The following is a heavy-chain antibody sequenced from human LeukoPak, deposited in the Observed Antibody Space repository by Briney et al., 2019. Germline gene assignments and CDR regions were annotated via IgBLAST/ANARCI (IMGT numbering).Heavy chain of an antibody. V-gene: IGHV3-53*01. CDR3: ARDFNYGSGSNYYYYMDV. D-gene: IGHD3-10*01. CDR1: GFTVSSNY. J-gene: IGHJ6*03. CDR2: IYSGGSA. Sequence: SGGSLRLSCAASGFTVSSNYMSWVRQAPGKGLEWVSVIYSGGSAYYADSVKDRFTISRDNSKNTLYLQMNSLRAEETAVYYCARDFNYGSGSNYYYYMDVWGKGTTVTVSS.